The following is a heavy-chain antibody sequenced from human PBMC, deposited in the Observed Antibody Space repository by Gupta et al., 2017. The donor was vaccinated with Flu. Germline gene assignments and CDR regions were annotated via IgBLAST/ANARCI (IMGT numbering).Heavy chain of an antibody. CDR2: ISGSGGST. CDR1: GFTFSSYA. J-gene: IGHJ4*02. CDR3: ARPRGLTSLIDY. D-gene: IGHD2-2*01. Sequence: EVQLLESGGGLVQPGGSLRLSCAASGFTFSSYAMSWVRQAPGKGLEWVSAISGSGGSTYYADSVKGRFTISRDNSKNTLYLQMNSLRAEDTAVYYCARPRGLTSLIDYWGQGTLVTVSS. V-gene: IGHV3-23*01.